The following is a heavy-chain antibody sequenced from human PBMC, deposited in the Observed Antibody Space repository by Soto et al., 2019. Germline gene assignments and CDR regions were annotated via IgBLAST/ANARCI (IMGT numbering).Heavy chain of an antibody. V-gene: IGHV4-31*03. CDR2: IYYSGST. CDR1: GGSISSGGYY. J-gene: IGHJ6*03. D-gene: IGHD3-10*01. Sequence: QVQLQESGPGLVKPSQTLSLTCTVSGGSISSGGYYWSWIRQHPGKGLEWIGYIYYSGSTYYNPSLKSRVTIPVDPSKNQSSLKLSSVTAADTAVYYCARETSETLLWFGELLFRENYYYYYMDVWGKGTTVTVSS. CDR3: ARETSETLLWFGELLFRENYYYYYMDV.